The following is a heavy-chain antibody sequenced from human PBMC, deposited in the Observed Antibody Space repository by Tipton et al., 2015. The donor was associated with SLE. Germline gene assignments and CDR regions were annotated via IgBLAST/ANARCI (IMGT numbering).Heavy chain of an antibody. CDR1: GLTFSTYS. Sequence: SLRLSCAASGLTFSTYSMNWVRQAPGKGLEWVSSISDRSSYIYYADSVKGRFTISRDNAKNSLYLQMNSLKTEDTALYFCAKDLGQATAVSYFFAMDVWGQGTTVTVSS. V-gene: IGHV3-21*04. J-gene: IGHJ6*02. D-gene: IGHD6-13*01. CDR3: AKDLGQATAVSYFFAMDV. CDR2: ISDRSSYI.